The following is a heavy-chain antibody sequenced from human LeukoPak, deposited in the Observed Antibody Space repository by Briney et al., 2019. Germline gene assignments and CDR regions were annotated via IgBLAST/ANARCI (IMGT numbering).Heavy chain of an antibody. D-gene: IGHD2-15*01. CDR3: ARGFYCSGGSCYPDLYYYGMDV. CDR1: GYTFTSYD. V-gene: IGHV1-8*01. Sequence: ASVKVSCKASGYTFTSYDINWVRQATGQGLEWMGWMNPNSGNTGYAQKFQGRVTMTRNTSISTAYMELSSLGSEDTAVYYCARGFYCSGGSCYPDLYYYGMDVWGQGTTVTVSS. J-gene: IGHJ6*02. CDR2: MNPNSGNT.